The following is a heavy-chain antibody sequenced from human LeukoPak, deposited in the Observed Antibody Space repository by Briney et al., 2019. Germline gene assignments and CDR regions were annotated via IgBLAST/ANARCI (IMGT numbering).Heavy chain of an antibody. V-gene: IGHV3-48*01. CDR1: GFTFSSYT. Sequence: GESLRLSCAASGFTFSSYTMNWVRQTPGKGLEWIASITATTNTREYADSVEGRFSISRDNGKNSVDLQMNSLRVEDTAVYYCARDLGLRRNGYNPFDQWGQGILVTVSS. CDR2: ITATTNTR. CDR3: ARDLGLRRNGYNPFDQ. D-gene: IGHD5-24*01. J-gene: IGHJ4*02.